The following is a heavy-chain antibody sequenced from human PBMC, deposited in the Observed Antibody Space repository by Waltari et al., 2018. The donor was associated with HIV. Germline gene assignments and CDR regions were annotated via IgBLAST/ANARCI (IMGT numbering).Heavy chain of an antibody. D-gene: IGHD4-17*01. CDR2: VSWNSETI. J-gene: IGHJ3*02. CDR1: GFEFEDYV. V-gene: IGHV3-9*01. Sequence: EVHLVESGGGLVHPGGSLRLSCAASGFEFEDYVMQWVRQAPGKGLEWVSGVSWNSETIGYADSVKGRFTISRDNAKNSLSLQMNSLRAEDTALYYCAKVAMTAVTSYAIDIWGQGTMVTVSS. CDR3: AKVAMTAVTSYAIDI.